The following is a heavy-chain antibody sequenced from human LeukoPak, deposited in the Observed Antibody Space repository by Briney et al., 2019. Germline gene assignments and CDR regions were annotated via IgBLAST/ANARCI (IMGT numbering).Heavy chain of an antibody. CDR2: SGGSGGRT. J-gene: IGHJ4*02. CDR3: AQEHFDTSGYYSRFDN. CDR1: GFTFPRHA. V-gene: IGHV3-23*01. Sequence: GGSLRLSCAASGFTFPRHAMSWVRQAPGKGLEWVASSGGSGGRTHYADSVKGRFTISRDNSHNTVYLHMNSLRADDTAVYYCAQEHFDTSGYYSRFDNWGQGILVTVSS. D-gene: IGHD3-22*01.